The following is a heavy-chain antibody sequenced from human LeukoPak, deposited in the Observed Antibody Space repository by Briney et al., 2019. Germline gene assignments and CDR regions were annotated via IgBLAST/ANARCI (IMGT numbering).Heavy chain of an antibody. CDR2: INHSGST. CDR1: GGSFSGYY. J-gene: IGHJ4*02. CDR3: ARGREVQVGAAKRGYFDY. D-gene: IGHD1-26*01. Sequence: ASETLSLTCAVYGGSFSGYYWSWIRQPPGKGLEWIGEINHSGSTNYNPSLKSRVTISVDTSKNQFSLKLSSVTAADTAVYYCARGREVQVGAAKRGYFDYWGQGTLVTVSS. V-gene: IGHV4-34*01.